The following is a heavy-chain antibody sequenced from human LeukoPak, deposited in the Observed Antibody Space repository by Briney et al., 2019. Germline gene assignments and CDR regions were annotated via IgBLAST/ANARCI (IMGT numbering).Heavy chain of an antibody. Sequence: SETLSLTCAVYGGSFSGYYWSWIRQPPGKGLEWIGEINHSGSTNYNPSLKSRVTISVDTSKNQFSLKLSSVTAADTAVYYCARGRASALWLSVYYMDVWGKGTTVTVSS. CDR1: GGSFSGYY. CDR2: INHSGST. D-gene: IGHD3-10*01. V-gene: IGHV4-34*01. J-gene: IGHJ6*03. CDR3: ARGRASALWLSVYYMDV.